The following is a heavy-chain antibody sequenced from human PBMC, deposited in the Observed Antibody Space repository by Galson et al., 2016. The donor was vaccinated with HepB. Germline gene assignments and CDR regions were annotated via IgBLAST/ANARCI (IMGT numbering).Heavy chain of an antibody. V-gene: IGHV3-7*01. CDR3: AREGSGGFDH. CDR1: GFTFSNYW. CDR2: IRQDGGQK. D-gene: IGHD3-16*01. Sequence: SLRLSCAASGFTFSNYWMSWVRQTPGEGLEWVANIRQDGGQKSYVDSVKGRFTISRDNAKKSLYLQMSSLRVDDTAVYYCAREGSGGFDHWGQGTLVTVSS. J-gene: IGHJ4*02.